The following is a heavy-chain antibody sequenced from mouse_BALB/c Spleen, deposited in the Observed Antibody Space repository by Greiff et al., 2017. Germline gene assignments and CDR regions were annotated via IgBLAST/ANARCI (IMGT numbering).Heavy chain of an antibody. V-gene: IGHV1S26*01. CDR1: GYTFTSYT. Sequence: QVHVKQPGAELVKPGASVKLSCKASGYTFTSYTMHWVKQRPGQGLEWIGYINPSSGYTNYNQKFKDKATLTADKSSSTAYMQLSSLTSEDSAVYYCAREETVVDRGYYYAMDYWGQGTSVTVSS. CDR2: INPSSGYT. CDR3: AREETVVDRGYYYAMDY. D-gene: IGHD1-1*01. J-gene: IGHJ4*01.